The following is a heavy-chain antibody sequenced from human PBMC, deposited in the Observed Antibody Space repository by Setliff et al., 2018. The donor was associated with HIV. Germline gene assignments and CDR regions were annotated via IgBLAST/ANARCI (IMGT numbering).Heavy chain of an antibody. Sequence: PGGSLRLSCVASGFVFTNAWMTWVRQAPGRGLEWVGRIKNRPAGGTTEYAAPVKGRFTISRDDSKNTLYLQMNSLETEDTAVYYCTTDRVGGRTTWYRIGAFEIWGQGTMVTVSS. D-gene: IGHD1-26*01. V-gene: IGHV3-15*01. CDR3: TTDRVGGRTTWYRIGAFEI. CDR2: IKNRPAGGTT. J-gene: IGHJ3*02. CDR1: GFVFTNAW.